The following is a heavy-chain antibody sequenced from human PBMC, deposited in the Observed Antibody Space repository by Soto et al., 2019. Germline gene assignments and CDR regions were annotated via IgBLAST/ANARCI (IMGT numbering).Heavy chain of an antibody. CDR2: IYYSGST. D-gene: IGHD1-1*01. CDR1: GGSVSSGSYY. Sequence: PSETLSLTCTVSGGSVSSGSYYWSWIRQPPGKGLEWIGYIYYSGSTNYNPSLKSRVTISVDTSKNQFSLKLSSVTAADTAVYYCASWNALIGIDYWGQGTLVTVSS. CDR3: ASWNALIGIDY. J-gene: IGHJ4*02. V-gene: IGHV4-61*01.